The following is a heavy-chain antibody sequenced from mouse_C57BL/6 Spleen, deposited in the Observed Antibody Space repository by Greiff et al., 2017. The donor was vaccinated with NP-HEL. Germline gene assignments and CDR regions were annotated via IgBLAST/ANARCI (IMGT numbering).Heavy chain of an antibody. D-gene: IGHD5-1*01. CDR1: GYTFTSYW. CDR3: ARGEYPRYFDV. CDR2: INPSSGYT. Sequence: QVQLKESGAELAKPGASVKLSCKASGYTFTSYWMHWVKQRPGQGLEWIGYINPSSGYTKYNQKFKDKATLTADKSSSTAYMQLSSLTYEDSAVYYYARGEYPRYFDVWSTGTTVTGSA. V-gene: IGHV1-7*01. J-gene: IGHJ1*03.